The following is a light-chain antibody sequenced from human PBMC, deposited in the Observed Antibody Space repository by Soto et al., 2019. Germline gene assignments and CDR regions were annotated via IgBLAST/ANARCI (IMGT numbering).Light chain of an antibody. Sequence: QSALTQPRSVSGSPGQSVTISCTGTSSDVGAYNYVSWYQQYPGKAPKLLIYDVTKRPSGVPDRFSGSKSGNTASLTISGLQAEDEADYYCRSNPSLFGGGTKLTVL. CDR3: RSNPSL. J-gene: IGLJ2*01. CDR1: SSDVGAYNY. V-gene: IGLV2-11*01. CDR2: DVT.